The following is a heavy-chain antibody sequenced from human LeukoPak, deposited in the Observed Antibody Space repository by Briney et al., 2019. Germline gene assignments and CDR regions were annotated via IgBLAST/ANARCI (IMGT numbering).Heavy chain of an antibody. J-gene: IGHJ4*02. D-gene: IGHD5-12*01. V-gene: IGHV6-1*01. CDR1: GDNVSSNDAS. CDR2: TYYRSKWYY. Sequence: SQTLSLTCAISGDNVSSNDASWNWVRQSPSRGLEWLARTYYRSKWYYDYAVSVKSRITINPDTSKNQFSLQLNSVTPEDTAVYYCARGATAYFDCWGLGTLVTVSS. CDR3: ARGATAYFDC.